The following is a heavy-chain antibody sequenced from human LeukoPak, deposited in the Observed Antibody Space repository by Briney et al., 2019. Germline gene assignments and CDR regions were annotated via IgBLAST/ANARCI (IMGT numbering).Heavy chain of an antibody. J-gene: IGHJ4*02. Sequence: SETLSLTCSVSGVSISSGSNYWGWIRQPPGKTLEWIGSIYSSGNTYYNPSLKSRVIILIDTAKNHFSLNLSSVTAADTAVYYCARGDDYGDYHYWGRGTLVTVSS. V-gene: IGHV4-39*07. D-gene: IGHD4-17*01. CDR1: GVSISSGSNY. CDR2: IYSSGNT. CDR3: ARGDDYGDYHY.